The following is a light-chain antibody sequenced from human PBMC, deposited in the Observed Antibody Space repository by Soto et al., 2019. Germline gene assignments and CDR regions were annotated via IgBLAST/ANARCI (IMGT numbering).Light chain of an antibody. V-gene: IGLV2-14*01. CDR1: NSDIGGSKY. CDR2: EVT. Sequence: LTQPASVSGSPGQSITLSCTGTNSDIGGSKYVSWYQQHPGKAPKLMIYEVTYRPSGVSDRFSGSKSGNTASLTVSGLQAEDEADYYCSSYTSSGTLYVFGTGTKGTVL. J-gene: IGLJ1*01. CDR3: SSYTSSGTLYV.